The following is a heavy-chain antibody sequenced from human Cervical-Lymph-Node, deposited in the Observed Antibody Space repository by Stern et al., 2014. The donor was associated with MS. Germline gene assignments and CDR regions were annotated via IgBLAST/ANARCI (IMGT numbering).Heavy chain of an antibody. D-gene: IGHD2-21*01. CDR1: GYRFINHW. V-gene: IGHV5-51*03. CDR2: IYPGDSDV. Sequence: EVQLVQSGAEVRKPGDSLKISCKTSGYRFINHWIAWVRQVPGKGLEWIGIIYPGDSDVRYSPSFQGHVTISVDKSISTAYLQWSSLKASDTAVYYCARWSVACDSWGQGALITVSS. CDR3: ARWSVACDS. J-gene: IGHJ4*02.